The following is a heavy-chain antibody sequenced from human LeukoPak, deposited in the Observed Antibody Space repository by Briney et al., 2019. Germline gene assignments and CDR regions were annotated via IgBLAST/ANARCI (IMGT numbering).Heavy chain of an antibody. CDR2: ISSSAGSI. J-gene: IGHJ4*02. Sequence: GGSLRLSCAASGFTFSSYEMNCVRQAPGKRLEWVSYISSSAGSIYLADSVKDRFSVSRDNAKNSLYLQMTSLRAEDTGIYYCARVLLSGYDRPIDFWGQGTLVTISS. CDR3: ARVLLSGYDRPIDF. D-gene: IGHD5-12*01. CDR1: GFTFSSYE. V-gene: IGHV3-48*03.